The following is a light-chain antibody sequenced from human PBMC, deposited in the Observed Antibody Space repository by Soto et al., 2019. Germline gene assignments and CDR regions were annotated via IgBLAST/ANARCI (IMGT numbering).Light chain of an antibody. V-gene: IGLV3-1*01. CDR3: QAWDRTEEV. CDR1: KLGDKY. J-gene: IGLJ2*01. CDR2: QDT. Sequence: SYELTQPPSVSVSPGQTASITCSGDKLGDKYACWYQQRPGQSPVLVIYQDTKRPSGIPERFSGSNSGNTATLTISGTQAMDEADYYCQAWDRTEEVFGGGTKLTVL.